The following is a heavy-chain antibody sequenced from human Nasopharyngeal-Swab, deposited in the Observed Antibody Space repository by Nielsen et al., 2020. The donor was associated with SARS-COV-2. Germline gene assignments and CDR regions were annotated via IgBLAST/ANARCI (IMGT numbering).Heavy chain of an antibody. J-gene: IGHJ4*02. Sequence: VRQMPGKGLEWVGRIGDKDHNYATTYGASVQGRFTISRDDSKNTAFLQMDSLKTEDTVLYYYTTDLYFDYWGQGTLVTVSS. CDR2: IGDKDHNYAT. CDR3: TTDLYFDY. V-gene: IGHV3-73*01.